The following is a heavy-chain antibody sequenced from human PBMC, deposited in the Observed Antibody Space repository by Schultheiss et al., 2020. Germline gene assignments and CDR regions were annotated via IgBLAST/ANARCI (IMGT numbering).Heavy chain of an antibody. Sequence: GGSLRLSCAASGFTFSSYAMSWVRQAPGKGLEWVSAISGSGGSTYYADSVKGRFTISRDNSKNTLYLQMNSLKTEDTAVYYCAKGAGRYYYGMDVWGQGTTVTVSS. CDR2: ISGSGGST. D-gene: IGHD6-19*01. CDR1: GFTFSSYA. CDR3: AKGAGRYYYGMDV. V-gene: IGHV3-23*01. J-gene: IGHJ6*02.